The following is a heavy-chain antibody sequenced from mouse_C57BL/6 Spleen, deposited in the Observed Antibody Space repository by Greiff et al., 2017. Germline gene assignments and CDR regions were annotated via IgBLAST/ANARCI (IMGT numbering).Heavy chain of an antibody. CDR2: IYPGNRDT. J-gene: IGHJ4*01. CDR3: TRGMVDGYYGSTYYAMDY. D-gene: IGHD1-1*01. Sequence: EVKLQESGTVLARPGASVKMSCKTSGYTFTSYWMHWVKQRPGQGLEWIGAIYPGNRDTSYNQKFKGKAKLTAVTSASTAYMELSSLTNEDSAVYYCTRGMVDGYYGSTYYAMDYWGQGTSVTVSS. V-gene: IGHV1-5*01. CDR1: GYTFTSYW.